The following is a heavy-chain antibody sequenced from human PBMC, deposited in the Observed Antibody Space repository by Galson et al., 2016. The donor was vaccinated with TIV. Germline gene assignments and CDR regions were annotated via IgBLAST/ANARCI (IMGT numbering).Heavy chain of an antibody. CDR1: GFTFSNYA. D-gene: IGHD3-9*01. V-gene: IGHV3-23*01. CDR3: AKDLDRTGYFVGSTE. Sequence: SLRLSCAASGFTFSNYAMNWVRQAPGKGLEWVSTIGTDADRTHYADSVKGRFTISRDNSKNTLYLQMNNVSAEDTALYHCAKDLDRTGYFVGSTEWGQGTLVTVSS. J-gene: IGHJ4*02. CDR2: IGTDADRT.